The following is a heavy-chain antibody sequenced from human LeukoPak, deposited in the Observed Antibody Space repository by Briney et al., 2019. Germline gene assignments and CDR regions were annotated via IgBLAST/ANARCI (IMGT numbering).Heavy chain of an antibody. Sequence: GGSLRLSCAASGFTFSRYSMNWVRQAPGKGLEWVSSISIGNTYIYYADSVKGRFTISRDNAKNSLYLQMNSLRAEDTAVYYCARGGEQQLGNFDYWGQGTLVTVSS. D-gene: IGHD6-13*01. J-gene: IGHJ4*02. V-gene: IGHV3-21*01. CDR3: ARGGEQQLGNFDY. CDR1: GFTFSRYS. CDR2: ISIGNTYI.